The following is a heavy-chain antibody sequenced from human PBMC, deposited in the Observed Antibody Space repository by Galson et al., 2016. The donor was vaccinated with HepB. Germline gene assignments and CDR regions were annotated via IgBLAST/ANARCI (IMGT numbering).Heavy chain of an antibody. CDR1: GFTFSDYY. CDR2: ISSSSATI. Sequence: SLRLSCAASGFTFSDYYMSWIRQAPGKGLECVSYISSSSATIYYVDSVKGRFTISRDNARNSLLLQMNTLRAEDTAVYYCARGQWGRAARYYFDSWGQGSRVTVSS. J-gene: IGHJ4*02. D-gene: IGHD6-19*01. CDR3: ARGQWGRAARYYFDS. V-gene: IGHV3-11*01.